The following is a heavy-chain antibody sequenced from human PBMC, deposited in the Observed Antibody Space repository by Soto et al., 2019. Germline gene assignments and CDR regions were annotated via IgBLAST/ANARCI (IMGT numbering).Heavy chain of an antibody. CDR1: GYSISSGYH. V-gene: IGHV4-38-2*02. D-gene: IGHD2-15*01. CDR2: VHYSGNT. J-gene: IGHJ5*02. CDR3: ARQDRVVAEGRWFDP. Sequence: SETLSLTCTVSGYSISSGYHWAWIRQPPGKGLEWLGSVHYSGNTYYNPSLKSRLTISVDKSKNQFSLNLSSVTAADTAVYYRARQDRVVAEGRWFDPWGQGTLVTVSS.